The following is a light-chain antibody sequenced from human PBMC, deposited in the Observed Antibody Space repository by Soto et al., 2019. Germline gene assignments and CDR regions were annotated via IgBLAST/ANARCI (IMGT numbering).Light chain of an antibody. CDR2: GAS. CDR1: QYVNIY. J-gene: IGKJ4*01. V-gene: IGKV3D-15*01. Sequence: EIVMTQSPATLSVSPGERATLSCRASQYVNIYLAWYQQKPGQAPRLLISGASTRATGIPARFSGSGSGTEFTLTISSLQSEDVAVYYCQQYGNWPLTFGGGTNVEIK. CDR3: QQYGNWPLT.